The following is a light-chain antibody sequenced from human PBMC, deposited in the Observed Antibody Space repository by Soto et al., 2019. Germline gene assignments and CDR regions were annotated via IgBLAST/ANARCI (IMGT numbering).Light chain of an antibody. CDR1: KLGDKY. V-gene: IGLV3-1*01. CDR2: QDS. CDR3: QACDSSTASGV. Sequence: SYELTQPPSVSVSPGQTASITCSGDKLGDKYACWYQQKPGQSPVLVIYQDSKRPSGIPERFSGSNSGNTATLTISGTQAMDEADYYCQACDSSTASGVFGTGTKVTVL. J-gene: IGLJ1*01.